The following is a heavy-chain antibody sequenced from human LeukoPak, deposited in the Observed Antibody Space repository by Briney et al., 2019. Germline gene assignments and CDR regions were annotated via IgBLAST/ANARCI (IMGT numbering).Heavy chain of an antibody. Sequence: GGSLRLSCAASGFTFSSYGMHWVRQAPGKGLEWVAVIWYDGSNKYYADSVKGRFTISRDNSKNTLYLQMNSLRAEDTAVYYCARDGIVVVPAAILHHYLDYWGQGTLVTVSS. CDR1: GFTFSSYG. J-gene: IGHJ4*02. V-gene: IGHV3-33*01. CDR2: IWYDGSNK. CDR3: ARDGIVVVPAAILHHYLDY. D-gene: IGHD2-2*02.